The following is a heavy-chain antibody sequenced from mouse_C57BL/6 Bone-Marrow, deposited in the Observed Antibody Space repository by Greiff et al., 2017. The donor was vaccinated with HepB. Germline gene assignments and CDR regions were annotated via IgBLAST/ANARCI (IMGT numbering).Heavy chain of an antibody. J-gene: IGHJ2*01. V-gene: IGHV1-81*01. Sequence: VQLQQPGAELVMPGASVKLSCKASGYTFTSYGISWVKQRTGQGLEWIGEIYPGSGNTYYNEKFKGKATLTADKSSSTAYMELRSLTSEDSAVYFCARFHGDFDYWGRGTTLTVSS. CDR2: IYPGSGNT. CDR1: GYTFTSYG. CDR3: ARFHGDFDY.